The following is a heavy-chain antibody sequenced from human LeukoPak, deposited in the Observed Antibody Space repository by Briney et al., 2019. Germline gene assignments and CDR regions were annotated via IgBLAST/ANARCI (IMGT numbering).Heavy chain of an antibody. J-gene: IGHJ5*02. CDR1: GGSISSYY. D-gene: IGHD3-3*01. CDR3: AKTYYDFWSGIVGWFDP. Sequence: SETLSLTCTVSGGSISSYYWSWIRQPAGKGLEWIGRIYTSESTNYNPSLKSRVTMSVDTSKNQFSLKLSSVTAADTAVYYCAKTYYDFWSGIVGWFDPWGQGTLVTVSS. V-gene: IGHV4-4*07. CDR2: IYTSEST.